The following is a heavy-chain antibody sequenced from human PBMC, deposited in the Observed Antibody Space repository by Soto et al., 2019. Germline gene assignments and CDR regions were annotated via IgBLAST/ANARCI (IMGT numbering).Heavy chain of an antibody. CDR3: ASPPRYSSGWHDAFDI. Sequence: ASVKVSCKASGYTFTSHSMHWVLEAPGQRLEWMGWINAGNGNTKYSQKFQGRVTITRDTSASTAYMELSSLRSEDTAVYYCASPPRYSSGWHDAFDIWGQGTMVTVSS. V-gene: IGHV1-3*01. CDR2: INAGNGNT. J-gene: IGHJ3*02. CDR1: GYTFTSHS. D-gene: IGHD6-19*01.